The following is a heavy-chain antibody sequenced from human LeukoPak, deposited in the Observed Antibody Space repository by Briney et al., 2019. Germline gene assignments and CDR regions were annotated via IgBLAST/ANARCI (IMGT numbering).Heavy chain of an antibody. CDR2: IYYSGST. V-gene: IGHV4-59*08. D-gene: IGHD3-22*01. Sequence: SETLSLTCTVSGGSISSYYWSWIRQPPGKGLEWIGYIYYSGSTHYNPSLKSRVTISVDTSKNQFSLKLSSVTAADTAVYYCARHGKIVVVTNGYYFDYWGQGTLVTVSP. CDR3: ARHGKIVVVTNGYYFDY. CDR1: GGSISSYY. J-gene: IGHJ4*02.